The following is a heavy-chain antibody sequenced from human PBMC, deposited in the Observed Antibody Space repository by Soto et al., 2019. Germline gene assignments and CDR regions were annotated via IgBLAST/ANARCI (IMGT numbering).Heavy chain of an antibody. V-gene: IGHV4-34*01. Sequence: SETLSLTCAVYGGSFSGYYWSWIRQPPGKGLEWIGEINHSGSTNYNPSLKSRVTISVDTSKNQFSLKLNSVTAADTALYYCARQLMSVGYYFDWWGQGILVTVSS. CDR3: ARQLMSVGYYFDW. CDR1: GGSFSGYY. CDR2: INHSGST. D-gene: IGHD1-26*01. J-gene: IGHJ4*02.